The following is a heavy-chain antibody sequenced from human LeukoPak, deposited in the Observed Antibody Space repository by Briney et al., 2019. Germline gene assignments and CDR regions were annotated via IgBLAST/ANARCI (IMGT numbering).Heavy chain of an antibody. V-gene: IGHV1-46*01. CDR2: LNHGGCST. CDR3: ASGDGYNAEFDY. D-gene: IGHD5-24*01. Sequence: ASVEVSYEASGYTLTRYYLHGVPQARGQGREWMGILNHGGCSTPYAQKLQDRITKPRHTSPSTVYMELSSLRSEDTAVYYCASGDGYNAEFDYYGQGSLITVS. J-gene: IGHJ4*02. CDR1: GYTLTRYY.